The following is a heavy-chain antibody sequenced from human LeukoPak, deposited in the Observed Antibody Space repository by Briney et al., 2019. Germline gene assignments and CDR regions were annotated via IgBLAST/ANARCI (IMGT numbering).Heavy chain of an antibody. V-gene: IGHV4-59*06. Sequence: SETLSLTCTVSGGSISSYYWSWIRQPPGKGLEWIGYIYHTGSTFHNPSLKSRLTISVDTSKNQFSLKLSSVTAADTAVYYCAGSFCSTTNCHPNWFDPWGQGTLVTVSS. D-gene: IGHD2-2*01. CDR2: IYHTGST. J-gene: IGHJ5*02. CDR1: GGSISSYY. CDR3: AGSFCSTTNCHPNWFDP.